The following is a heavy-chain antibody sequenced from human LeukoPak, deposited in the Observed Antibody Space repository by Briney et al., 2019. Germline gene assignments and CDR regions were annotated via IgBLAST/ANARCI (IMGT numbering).Heavy chain of an antibody. Sequence: GGPLRLSCAASGFTFSSYWMSWVRQAPGRGLEWVANIKQDGSEKYYVDSVKGRFTISRDNAKNSLYLRMNSLRAEDTAVYYCASPPRAVANAEYFQHWGQGTLVTVSS. CDR1: GFTFSSYW. V-gene: IGHV3-7*01. CDR2: IKQDGSEK. J-gene: IGHJ1*01. CDR3: ASPPRAVANAEYFQH. D-gene: IGHD6-13*01.